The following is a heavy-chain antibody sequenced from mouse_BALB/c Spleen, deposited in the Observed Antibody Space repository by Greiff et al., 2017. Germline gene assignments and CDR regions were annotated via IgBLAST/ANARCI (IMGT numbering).Heavy chain of an antibody. CDR1: GFSLTSYG. CDR2: IWSGGST. Sequence: QVQLKESGPGLVQPSQSLSITCTVSGFSLTSYGVHWVRQSPGKGLEWLGVIWSGGSTDYNAAFISRLSISKDNSKSQVFFKMNSLQANDTAIYYCARNRGFGYGYYYAMDYWGQGTSVTVSS. V-gene: IGHV2-2*02. CDR3: ARNRGFGYGYYYAMDY. J-gene: IGHJ4*01. D-gene: IGHD1-2*01.